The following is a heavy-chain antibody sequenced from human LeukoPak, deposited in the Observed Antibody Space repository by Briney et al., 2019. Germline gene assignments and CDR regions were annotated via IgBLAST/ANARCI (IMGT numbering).Heavy chain of an antibody. CDR3: ARGGIRAWFDP. Sequence: SETLSLTCTVSGGSISSSSYYWGWIRQPPGKGLEWIGSIYYSGSTYYNPSLKSRVTISVDTSKNQFSLKLSSVTAADTAVYYCARGGIRAWFDPWGQGTLVTVSS. CDR1: GGSISSSSYY. J-gene: IGHJ5*02. CDR2: IYYSGST. V-gene: IGHV4-39*07.